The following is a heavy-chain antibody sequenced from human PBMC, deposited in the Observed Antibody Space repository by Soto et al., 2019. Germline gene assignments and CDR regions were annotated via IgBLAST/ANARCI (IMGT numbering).Heavy chain of an antibody. J-gene: IGHJ6*02. Sequence: PSETLSLTCAVSGGSISIDNWWGWVRQPPGKGLEWIGEVFYSGGTNHNPSLKSRVTMSVDTSKNQFSLNLSSVTAADTAIYYCATRTYYGDRCMDVWGQGTTVTVSS. V-gene: IGHV4-4*02. CDR2: VFYSGGT. CDR3: ATRTYYGDRCMDV. D-gene: IGHD3-10*01. CDR1: GGSISIDNW.